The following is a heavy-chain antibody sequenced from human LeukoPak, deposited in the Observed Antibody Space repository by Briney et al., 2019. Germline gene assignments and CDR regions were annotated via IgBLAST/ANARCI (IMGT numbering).Heavy chain of an antibody. V-gene: IGHV3-53*01. D-gene: IGHD2-21*02. J-gene: IGHJ3*02. Sequence: GGSLRLSCAISGFTVSNNYMSWVRRPPGKGLEWVSVIYSGGSTYYADSVKGRFTISRDTSKNTLYLQMNSLRAEDTAVYYCARGGGAYCGGDCFRAFDIWGQGTMVTVSP. CDR3: ARGGGAYCGGDCFRAFDI. CDR2: IYSGGST. CDR1: GFTVSNNY.